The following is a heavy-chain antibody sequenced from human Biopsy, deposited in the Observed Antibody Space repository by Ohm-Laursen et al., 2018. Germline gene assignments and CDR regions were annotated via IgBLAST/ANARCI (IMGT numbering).Heavy chain of an antibody. J-gene: IGHJ6*02. CDR3: TRDRHYASGSYAGMDV. CDR1: EYTLTELP. V-gene: IGHV1-24*01. CDR2: FDPENGQT. Sequence: ASVKVSCKVSEYTLTELPMHWVRQAPGKGLEWMGGFDPENGQTLYAQKFQGRVTMTEDTSTDTAYMELRSLRSDDTAIYYCTRDRHYASGSYAGMDVWGQGTTVTVSS. D-gene: IGHD3-10*01.